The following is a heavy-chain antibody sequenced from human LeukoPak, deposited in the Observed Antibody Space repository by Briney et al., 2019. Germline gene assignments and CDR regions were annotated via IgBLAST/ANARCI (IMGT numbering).Heavy chain of an antibody. CDR1: GGSISTYY. CDR3: AKLGYSAGNYYFDY. D-gene: IGHD5-12*01. CDR2: IYYSGTA. Sequence: SETLSLTCTVSGGSISTYYWGCIRQPPGKGLEWIGSIYYSGTAYYNPSLKSRVTISVDTSENQFSLRLSSVTAADTAVYYCAKLGYSAGNYYFDYWGQGSLVTVSS. J-gene: IGHJ4*02. V-gene: IGHV4-39*01.